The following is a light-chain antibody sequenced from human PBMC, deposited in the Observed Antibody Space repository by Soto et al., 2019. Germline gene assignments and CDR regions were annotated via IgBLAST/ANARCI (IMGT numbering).Light chain of an antibody. CDR3: QQYASSPLLT. V-gene: IGKV3-11*01. J-gene: IGKJ4*01. Sequence: EIVLTQSPATLSLSPGERATLSCRASQSVSSYLAWYQQKPGQAPRLLIYDASNRAYGVPARFRGSGSGTNFTLTIASLEPEDFAVYYCQQYASSPLLTFGGGTKVDIK. CDR1: QSVSSY. CDR2: DAS.